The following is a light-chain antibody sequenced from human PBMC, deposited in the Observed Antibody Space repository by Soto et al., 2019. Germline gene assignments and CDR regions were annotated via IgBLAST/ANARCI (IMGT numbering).Light chain of an antibody. Sequence: DIVLTQSPYCLAVSLGERATINCKSSQTVLDSFNNKDYLTWYQQKPGQPPKLLIYWASTREFGVPDRFSGSGSGTDFTLTISSLQAEDVAVYYCQQYYSTPRTFGHGTKVDIK. J-gene: IGKJ1*01. V-gene: IGKV4-1*01. CDR3: QQYYSTPRT. CDR1: QTVLDSFNNKDY. CDR2: WAS.